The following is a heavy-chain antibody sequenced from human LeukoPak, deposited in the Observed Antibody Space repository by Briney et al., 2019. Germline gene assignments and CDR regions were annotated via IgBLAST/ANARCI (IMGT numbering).Heavy chain of an antibody. D-gene: IGHD2-2*01. CDR1: GYTFTGYY. J-gene: IGHJ5*02. V-gene: IGHV1-2*02. CDR3: ARDGGWYQLRGWFDP. Sequence: ASVKVSCKASGYTFTGYYMHWVRQAPGRGLEWMGWINPNGGATKYAQKFQGRVTMTRDTSISTAYMEVRRLRFDDTGVYYCARDGGWYQLRGWFDPWGQGTLVPVSS. CDR2: INPNGGAT.